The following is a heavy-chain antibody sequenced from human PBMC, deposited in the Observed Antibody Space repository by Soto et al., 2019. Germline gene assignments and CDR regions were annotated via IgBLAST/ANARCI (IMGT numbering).Heavy chain of an antibody. D-gene: IGHD6-13*01. V-gene: IGHV1-3*01. J-gene: IGHJ4*02. Sequence: QVQLVQSGAEVKKPGASVMVSCKASGYTFSTYAMHWVRQAPGQRLEWMGWINAGNGNTKYSQKFQGRVTITRDTSASTAYMELSSLRSEDTAVYYCARDPYSSSTSFDYWGQGTLVTVSS. CDR2: INAGNGNT. CDR3: ARDPYSSSTSFDY. CDR1: GYTFSTYA.